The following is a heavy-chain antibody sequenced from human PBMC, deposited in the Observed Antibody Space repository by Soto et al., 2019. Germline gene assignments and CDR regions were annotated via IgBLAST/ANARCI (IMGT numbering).Heavy chain of an antibody. CDR1: GGSISSYY. J-gene: IGHJ4*02. CDR2: IYFSGGT. V-gene: IGHV4-59*12. Sequence: QVQLQESGTGLVKPSETLSLTCTVSGGSISSYYWSWIRQPPGQGLEWIGYIYFSGGTNYNPSLKSRVTISVDTSKNQCSRKLSSVTAADTAVEYCARESRSWYGSIWDYWGQGTLVTVSS. D-gene: IGHD6-13*01. CDR3: ARESRSWYGSIWDY.